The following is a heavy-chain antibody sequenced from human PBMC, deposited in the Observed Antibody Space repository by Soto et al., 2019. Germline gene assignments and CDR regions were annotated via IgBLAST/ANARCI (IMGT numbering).Heavy chain of an antibody. J-gene: IGHJ6*02. CDR1: GGTFSSYA. Sequence: ASVKVSCKASGGTFSSYAISWVRQAPGQGLEWMGGIIPIFGTANYAQKFQGRVTITADESTSTAYMELSSLRSEDTAVYYCARSQGSYSSSPGAYFYYGMDVWGQGTTVTVSS. CDR3: ARSQGSYSSSPGAYFYYGMDV. V-gene: IGHV1-69*13. D-gene: IGHD6-13*01. CDR2: IIPIFGTA.